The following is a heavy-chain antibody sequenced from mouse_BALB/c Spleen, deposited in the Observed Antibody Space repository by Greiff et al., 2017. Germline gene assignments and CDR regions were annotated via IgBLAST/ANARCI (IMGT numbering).Heavy chain of an antibody. CDR1: GFTFSSYW. J-gene: IGHJ4*01. D-gene: IGHD1-1*01. CDR2: IRLKSDNYAT. V-gene: IGHV6-6*02. CDR3: TLYYYGSSYDAMDY. Sequence: EVMLVESGGGLVQPGGSMKLSCVASGFTFSSYWMSWVRQSPEKGLEWVAEIRLKSDNYATHYAESVKGKFTISRDDSKSRLYLQMNSLRAEDTGIYYCTLYYYGSSYDAMDYWGQGTSVTVSS.